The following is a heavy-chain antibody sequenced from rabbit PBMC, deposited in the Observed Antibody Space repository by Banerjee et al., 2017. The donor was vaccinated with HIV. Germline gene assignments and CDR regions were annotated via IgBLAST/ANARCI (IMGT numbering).Heavy chain of an antibody. J-gene: IGHJ4*01. Sequence: QEQLEESGGDLVKPEGSLTLTCTASGFSFSSSYYMCWVRQAPGKGLEWIACIYAGSSGNTYYASWAKGRFTISKTSSTTLTLQMTSLTAADTATYFCARDVDYGSGDWGYYFTLWGQGTLVTVS. CDR2: IYAGSSGNT. V-gene: IGHV1S45*01. D-gene: IGHD5-1*01. CDR1: GFSFSSSYY. CDR3: ARDVDYGSGDWGYYFTL.